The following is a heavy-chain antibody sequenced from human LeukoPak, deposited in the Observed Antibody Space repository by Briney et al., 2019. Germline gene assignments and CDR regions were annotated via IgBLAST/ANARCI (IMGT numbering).Heavy chain of an antibody. CDR1: GFTFYYYA. J-gene: IGHJ4*02. V-gene: IGHV3-9*01. CDR3: ARATGAMIESPDY. Sequence: PGGSLRLSCAASGFTFYYYAIHWGRQAPGKVLEWVSGISWNSGSRGDADSVKGRLTISRDNSKNTMYLPMNSLRDEDTAVYYCARATGAMIESPDYWGQGTLVTVSS. CDR2: ISWNSGSR. D-gene: IGHD3-22*01.